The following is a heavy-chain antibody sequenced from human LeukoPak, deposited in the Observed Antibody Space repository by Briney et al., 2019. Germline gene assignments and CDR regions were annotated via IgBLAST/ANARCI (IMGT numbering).Heavy chain of an antibody. J-gene: IGHJ4*02. CDR3: TRESGPFCPFGQ. V-gene: IGHV4-4*02. D-gene: IGHD1-26*01. CDR2: ISLAGRT. Sequence: SETLSLTCGVSGGSITTTNFWSWVRQPPGGGLEWIGEISLAGRTRYNPSLQSRVTISIDKSKNHLYLNLDSVTAADTAVYYCTRESGPFCPFGQWGEGTLVAVTS. CDR1: GGSITTTNF.